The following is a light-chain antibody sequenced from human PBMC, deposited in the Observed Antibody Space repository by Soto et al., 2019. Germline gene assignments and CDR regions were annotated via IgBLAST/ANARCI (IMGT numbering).Light chain of an antibody. Sequence: QSVLTQPPSASGTPGQRVTISCSGSSSNIGSNTVNWYQQLPGTAPKLLIYSNNQWPSGVPDRISGSKSGTSASLAISGLQSEDEADYYCAAWDDSLNGDVFGTGTKLTVL. CDR2: SNN. CDR3: AAWDDSLNGDV. J-gene: IGLJ1*01. V-gene: IGLV1-44*01. CDR1: SSNIGSNT.